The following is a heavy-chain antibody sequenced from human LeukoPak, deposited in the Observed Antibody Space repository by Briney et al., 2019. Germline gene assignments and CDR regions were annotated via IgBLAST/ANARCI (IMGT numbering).Heavy chain of an antibody. CDR1: GGSISTYY. D-gene: IGHD3-16*01. V-gene: IGHV4-59*01. CDR2: IYYSGNT. J-gene: IGHJ4*02. CDR3: ARDNGHGGATPGY. Sequence: SETLSLTCTVSGGSISTYYWSWIRQPPGKGLEWIGYIYYSGNTNYNPSLKSRVTISVDTSKNQFSLKLRSVTAADTALYYCARDNGHGGATPGYWGQGTLVTVSS.